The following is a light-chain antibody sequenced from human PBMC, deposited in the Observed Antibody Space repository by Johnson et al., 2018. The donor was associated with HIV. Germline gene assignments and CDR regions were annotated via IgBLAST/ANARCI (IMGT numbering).Light chain of an antibody. V-gene: IGLV1-51*02. Sequence: QSVLTQPPSVSAAPGQKVTISCSGSSSNIGNNYVSWYQQLPGTAPKVLIYENNKRHSGIPDRFSGSKSGTSATLGITGLQTGDEADYYCGTWDSSLSGVFVTGTKLTFL. CDR1: SSNIGNNY. J-gene: IGLJ1*01. CDR2: ENN. CDR3: GTWDSSLSGV.